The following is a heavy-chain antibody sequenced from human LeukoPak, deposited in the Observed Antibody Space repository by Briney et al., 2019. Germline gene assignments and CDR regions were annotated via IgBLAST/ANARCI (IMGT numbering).Heavy chain of an antibody. V-gene: IGHV3-30-3*01. CDR3: AAPPYGMDV. Sequence: GGSLRLFCAASGFTFSSYAMQWVRQAPGKGLEWVAVISYDGSNKYYADSVKGRFTISRDNSKNTLYLQMNSLRAEDTAVYYCAAPPYGMDVWGQGTTVTVSS. J-gene: IGHJ6*02. CDR1: GFTFSSYA. CDR2: ISYDGSNK.